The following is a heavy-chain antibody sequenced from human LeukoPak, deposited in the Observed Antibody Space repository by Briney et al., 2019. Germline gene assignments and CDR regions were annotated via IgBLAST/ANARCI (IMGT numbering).Heavy chain of an antibody. CDR2: IYHSAST. V-gene: IGHV4-30-2*01. CDR3: ARGRDGSGNYDY. D-gene: IGHD3-10*01. Sequence: SQTLSLTCAVSDGSISSGGYYWSWIRQPPGQGLEWIGYIYHSASTYYNPSLKSLLTISVDRSKNQFSLKLNSVTAADTALYYWARGRDGSGNYDYWGQGTLVTVSS. J-gene: IGHJ4*02. CDR1: DGSISSGGYY.